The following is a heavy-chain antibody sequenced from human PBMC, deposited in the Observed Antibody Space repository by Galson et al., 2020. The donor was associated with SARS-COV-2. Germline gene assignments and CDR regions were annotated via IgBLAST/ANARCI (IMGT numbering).Heavy chain of an antibody. D-gene: IGHD1-26*01. V-gene: IGHV3-9*01. CDR2: LCCNSGSL. Sequence: GGSLRLSCAASGFTLDDYAMHWVRQAPGKGLEWFSYLCCNSGSLGYADSVKGRFTISRDNAKNSLYLQMNSLRAGDTALYYCAKDIGGSYGAFDYWGQGTLVTVSS. J-gene: IGHJ4*02. CDR3: AKDIGGSYGAFDY. CDR1: GFTLDDYA.